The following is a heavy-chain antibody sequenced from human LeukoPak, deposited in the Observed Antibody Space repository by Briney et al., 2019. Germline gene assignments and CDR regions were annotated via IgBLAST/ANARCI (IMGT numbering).Heavy chain of an antibody. V-gene: IGHV3-33*06. CDR3: AKDAVRYSSGWYRGPFDY. D-gene: IGHD6-19*01. Sequence: GGSLRLSCAASGFTFSSYGMHWVRQAPGKGLEWVAVIWYDGSNKYYADSVKGRFTISRDNSKNTLYLQMNSLRAEDTAVYYCAKDAVRYSSGWYRGPFDYWGQGTLVTVSS. CDR1: GFTFSSYG. J-gene: IGHJ4*02. CDR2: IWYDGSNK.